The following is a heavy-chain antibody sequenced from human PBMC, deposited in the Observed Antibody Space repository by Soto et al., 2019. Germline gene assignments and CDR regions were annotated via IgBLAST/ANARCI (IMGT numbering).Heavy chain of an antibody. CDR1: GYSFTSYW. V-gene: IGHV5-51*01. Sequence: EVQLVQSGAEVKKPGESLKISCKGSGYSFTSYWIGWVRQMPGKGLEWMGIIYPGDSDTRYSPSFQGQVTISADKSISTAYLQWSSLKASDTAMYYCARRVYYYDSSGYYQASRRDVGFDPWGQGTLVTVSS. CDR2: IYPGDSDT. D-gene: IGHD3-22*01. CDR3: ARRVYYYDSSGYYQASRRDVGFDP. J-gene: IGHJ5*02.